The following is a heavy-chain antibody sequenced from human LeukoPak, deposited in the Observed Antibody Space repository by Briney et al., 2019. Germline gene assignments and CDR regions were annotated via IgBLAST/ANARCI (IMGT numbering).Heavy chain of an antibody. CDR3: ARDREVAVAWDYYYYMDV. J-gene: IGHJ6*03. V-gene: IGHV1-2*02. Sequence: GASVKVSCKASEYTFTGYYIHWVRQAPGQGLEWMGWINPNSGDTNYAQKFQGRVTMTRDTSISTAYMDLSRLRSDDTAVYYCARDREVAVAWDYYYYMDVWGKGTTVTVSS. CDR2: INPNSGDT. D-gene: IGHD6-19*01. CDR1: EYTFTGYY.